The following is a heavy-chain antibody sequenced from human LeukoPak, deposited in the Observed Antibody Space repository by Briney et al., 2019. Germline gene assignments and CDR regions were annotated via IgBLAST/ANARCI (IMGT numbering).Heavy chain of an antibody. Sequence: PGGSLRLSCAASGFTVSSNYMSWVRQAPGKGPEWVSAISGSGGSTYYADSVKGRFTISRDNSKNTLYLQMNSLRAEDTAVYYCAKDLGVATIDAFDIWGQGTMVTVSS. CDR1: GFTVSSNY. CDR2: ISGSGGST. J-gene: IGHJ3*02. CDR3: AKDLGVATIDAFDI. D-gene: IGHD5-12*01. V-gene: IGHV3-23*01.